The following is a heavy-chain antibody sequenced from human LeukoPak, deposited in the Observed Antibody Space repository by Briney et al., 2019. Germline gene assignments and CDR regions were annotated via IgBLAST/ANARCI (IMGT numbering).Heavy chain of an antibody. CDR3: ARRGSRVSMVRGVIPRGWFDP. V-gene: IGHV4-34*01. CDR2: INHSGST. D-gene: IGHD3-10*01. J-gene: IGHJ5*02. Sequence: PSETLSLTCAVYGGSFSGYYWSWIRQPPGKGLEWIGEINHSGSTNYNPSLKSRVTISVDTSKNQFSLKLSSVTAADTAVYYCARRGSRVSMVRGVIPRGWFDPWGQGTLVTVSS. CDR1: GGSFSGYY.